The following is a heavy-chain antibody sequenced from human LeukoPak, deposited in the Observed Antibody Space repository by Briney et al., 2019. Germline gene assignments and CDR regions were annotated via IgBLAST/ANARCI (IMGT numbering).Heavy chain of an antibody. D-gene: IGHD3-22*01. V-gene: IGHV4-38-2*02. CDR1: GGSISSYY. CDR3: ARAAIVVVPGQLDY. J-gene: IGHJ4*02. Sequence: SETLSLTCTVSGGSISSYYWSWIRQPPGKGLEWIGSFYHSGSTYYNPSLRSRVTISVDTSKNQFSLKLSSVTAADTAVYYCARAAIVVVPGQLDYWGQGTLVTVSS. CDR2: FYHSGST.